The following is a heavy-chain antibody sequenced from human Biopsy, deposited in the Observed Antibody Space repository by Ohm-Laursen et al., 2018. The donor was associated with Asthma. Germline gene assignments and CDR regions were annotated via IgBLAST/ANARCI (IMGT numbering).Heavy chain of an antibody. Sequence: SSVKVSCKASGYTVTRYAINWVRQAPGQGLEWMGWMNPNSGNTGYPQNFQGRVTMTRDTSISTAYMELSSLRSEDTAVYYCTRWSLRVRDTPNDYWGQGTTATVSS. J-gene: IGHJ4*02. D-gene: IGHD3-16*01. CDR3: TRWSLRVRDTPNDY. CDR1: GYTVTRYA. V-gene: IGHV1-8*01. CDR2: MNPNSGNT.